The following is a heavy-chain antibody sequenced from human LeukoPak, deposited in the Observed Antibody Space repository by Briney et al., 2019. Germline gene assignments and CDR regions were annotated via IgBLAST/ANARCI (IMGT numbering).Heavy chain of an antibody. CDR3: ARWVHDVSGFDI. CDR1: GDTVSSNSVA. D-gene: IGHD3-22*01. CDR2: TYYRTKSHN. V-gene: IGHV6-1*01. Sequence: SQTLSLTCAISGDTVSSNSVAWSCLRQSPSRGLEWQARTYYRTKSHNVYALSVKSRITTNTDTYENQFTLKPNSATPEYSAVYYCARWVHDVSGFDIWAKGTMVTVSS. J-gene: IGHJ3*02.